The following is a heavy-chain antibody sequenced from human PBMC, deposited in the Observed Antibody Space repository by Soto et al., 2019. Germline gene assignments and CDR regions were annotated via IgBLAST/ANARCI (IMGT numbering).Heavy chain of an antibody. CDR2: ISGSGGST. CDR3: LRPITMIVVVPLDY. CDR1: GFTFSSYA. V-gene: IGHV3-23*01. J-gene: IGHJ4*02. D-gene: IGHD3-22*01. Sequence: GGSLRLSCAASGFTFSSYAMSWVRQAPGKGLEWVSAISGSGGSTYYADSVKGRFTISRDNSKNTLYLQMNSLRAEDTAVYYCLRPITMIVVVPLDYWGQGTLVTVSS.